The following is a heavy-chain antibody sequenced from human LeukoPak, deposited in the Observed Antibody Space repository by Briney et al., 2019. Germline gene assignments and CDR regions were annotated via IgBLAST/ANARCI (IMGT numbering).Heavy chain of an antibody. D-gene: IGHD3-9*01. CDR2: INHNGEAI. CDR1: GISVSNDY. J-gene: IGHJ4*02. V-gene: IGHV3-48*02. Sequence: QPGGSLRLSCAASGISVSNDYMSWVRQAPGKGLEWIAYINHNGEAIYYPDFVKGRFIISRDNAKNSLFLQMNDLRDEDTAVYYCARDYDWAFDFWGQGTRVTVSS. CDR3: ARDYDWAFDF.